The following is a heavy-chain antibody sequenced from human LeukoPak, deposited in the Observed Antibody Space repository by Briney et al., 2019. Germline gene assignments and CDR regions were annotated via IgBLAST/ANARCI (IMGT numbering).Heavy chain of an antibody. CDR2: ISASGGSS. V-gene: IGHV3-23*01. Sequence: GGSLRLSCAASGFTFSSYAMSWVRQAPGKGLDWVSAISASGGSSSYADSVKGRFTISRDNSKNTLYLQMNSLRAVDTAVYYCASQTSGYSGYSSHYWGQGTLVTVSS. D-gene: IGHD5-12*01. CDR1: GFTFSSYA. J-gene: IGHJ4*02. CDR3: ASQTSGYSGYSSHY.